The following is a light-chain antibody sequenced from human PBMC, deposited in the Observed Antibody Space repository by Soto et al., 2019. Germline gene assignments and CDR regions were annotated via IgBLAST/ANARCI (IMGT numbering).Light chain of an antibody. CDR1: LPISNY. Sequence: DSQVTECPSSRGRSVAARVTTAFRASLPISNYLAWYQQKPGKIPKLLIYAASTLQAGFPSRFSGSGSGTDFTLTISSLQPEDVAAYYCQKYNSAPLTFGGGTKV. V-gene: IGKV1-27*01. J-gene: IGKJ4*01. CDR2: AAS. CDR3: QKYNSAPLT.